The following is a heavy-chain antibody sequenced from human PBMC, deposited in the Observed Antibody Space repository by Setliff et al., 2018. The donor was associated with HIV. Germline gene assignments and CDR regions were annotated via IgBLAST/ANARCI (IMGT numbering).Heavy chain of an antibody. CDR2: ISSSSSTI. J-gene: IGHJ4*02. D-gene: IGHD2-15*01. V-gene: IGHV3-48*01. Sequence: GSLRLSCAASGFTFSSYSMNWVRQAPGKGLEWVSYISSSSSTIYYADSVKGRFTISRDNAKNSLYLQMNSLRAEDTAVYYCAREFGYCSGGSCYSGFDYWGQGALVTVSS. CDR1: GFTFSSYS. CDR3: AREFGYCSGGSCYSGFDY.